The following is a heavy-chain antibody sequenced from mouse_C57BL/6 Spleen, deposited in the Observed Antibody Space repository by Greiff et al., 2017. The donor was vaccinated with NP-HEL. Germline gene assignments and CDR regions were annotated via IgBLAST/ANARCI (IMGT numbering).Heavy chain of an antibody. V-gene: IGHV5-16*01. CDR2: INYDGSST. CDR1: GFTFSDYY. Sequence: DVKLVESEGGLVQPGSSMKLSCTASGFTFSDYYMAWVRQVPEKGLEWVANINYDGSSTYYLDSLKSRFIISRDNAKNILYLQMSSLKSEDTATYYCARIYYDYDGDYFDYWGQGTTLTVSS. J-gene: IGHJ2*01. D-gene: IGHD2-4*01. CDR3: ARIYYDYDGDYFDY.